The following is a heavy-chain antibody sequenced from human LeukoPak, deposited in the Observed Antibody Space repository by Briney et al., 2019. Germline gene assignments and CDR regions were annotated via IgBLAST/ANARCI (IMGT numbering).Heavy chain of an antibody. CDR1: GFTFSTYW. Sequence: GGSLRLSCAASGFTFSTYWMHWVRQAPGKGLVWVSRINSDGSRTTYADSVKGRFTISRDNAKNSLYLQMNSLRAEDTAVYYCATDPREVPFDPWGQGTLVTVSS. J-gene: IGHJ5*02. CDR3: ATDPREVPFDP. V-gene: IGHV3-74*01. CDR2: INSDGSRT.